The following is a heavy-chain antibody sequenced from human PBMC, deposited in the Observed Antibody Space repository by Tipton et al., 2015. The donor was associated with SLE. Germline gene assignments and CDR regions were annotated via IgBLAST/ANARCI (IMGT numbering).Heavy chain of an antibody. Sequence: TLSLTCAVYGGSFSDYYWSWIRQPPGKGLEWIGEINHSGSTYYNPSLKSRVTISVDTSKNQFSLKLSSVTAADTAVYYCARESQDGDDIWGQGTMVTVSS. CDR2: INHSGST. V-gene: IGHV4-34*01. CDR1: GGSFSDYY. J-gene: IGHJ3*02. D-gene: IGHD5-24*01. CDR3: ARESQDGDDI.